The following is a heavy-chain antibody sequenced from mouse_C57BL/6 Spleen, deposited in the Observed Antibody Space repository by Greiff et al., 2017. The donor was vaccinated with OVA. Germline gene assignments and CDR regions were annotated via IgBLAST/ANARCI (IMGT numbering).Heavy chain of an antibody. CDR1: GYTFTDYY. V-gene: IGHV1-26*01. Sequence: EVQLQQSGPELVKPGASVKISCKASGYTFTDYYMNWVKQSHGKSLEWIGDINPNNGGTSYNQKFKGKATLTVDKSSSTAYLELRSLTSEDSAVYYCARKGNYQAMDYWGQGTSVTVSS. J-gene: IGHJ4*01. CDR3: ARKGNYQAMDY. CDR2: INPNNGGT. D-gene: IGHD2-1*01.